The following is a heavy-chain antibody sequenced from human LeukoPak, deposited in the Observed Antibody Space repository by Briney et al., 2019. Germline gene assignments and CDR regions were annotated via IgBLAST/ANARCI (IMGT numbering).Heavy chain of an antibody. D-gene: IGHD3-10*01. CDR2: ITSSSDTI. CDR1: GFIFRSYS. CDR3: VPEMGGYYNY. J-gene: IGHJ4*02. Sequence: PGGSLRLSCAASGFIFRSYSMNWVRQAPGKGLEWVAFITSSSDTISYADSVKGRFTISRDNAKNSLYLQMDGLRAEDTAVYYCVPEMGGYYNYWGQGTLVTVSS. V-gene: IGHV3-48*01.